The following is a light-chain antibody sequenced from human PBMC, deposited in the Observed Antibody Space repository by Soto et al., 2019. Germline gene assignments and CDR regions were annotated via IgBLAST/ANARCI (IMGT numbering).Light chain of an antibody. CDR2: DTS. J-gene: IGKJ3*01. CDR1: QTVGTS. Sequence: EIVLAQSPGTLSLSPGERATLSCRASQTVGTSLAWFQQKPGQAPRLLIFDTSNRATGIPARFSGRGSGTDFTLTISSLEPEDFAVYYLQQRRNWPLTFGPGTKVDI. CDR3: QQRRNWPLT. V-gene: IGKV3-11*01.